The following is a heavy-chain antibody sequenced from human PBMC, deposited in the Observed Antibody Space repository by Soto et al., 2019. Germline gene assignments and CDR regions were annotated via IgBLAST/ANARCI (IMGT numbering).Heavy chain of an antibody. V-gene: IGHV3-11*01. Sequence: GGSLRLSCAASGFTFSGYYMSWIRQAPGKGLEWVSYISSSGSTIYYADSVKGRFTISRDNAKNSLYLQMNSLRAEDTAVYYCATDYYGSGGPNWFDPWGQGTLVTVSS. CDR1: GFTFSGYY. CDR3: ATDYYGSGGPNWFDP. D-gene: IGHD3-10*01. CDR2: ISSSGSTI. J-gene: IGHJ5*02.